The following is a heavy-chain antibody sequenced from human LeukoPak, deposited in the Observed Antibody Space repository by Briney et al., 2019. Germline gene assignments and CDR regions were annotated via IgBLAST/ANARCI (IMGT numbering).Heavy chain of an antibody. D-gene: IGHD3-16*01. J-gene: IGHJ6*03. Sequence: SETLSLTCAVYGGSFSGYYWSWIRQPPGKGLEWIGEINHSGSTNYNPSLESRVTISVDTSKNQFSLKLSSVTAADTAVYYCARGNRGVMLYYYYMDVWGKGTTVTVSS. CDR2: INHSGST. CDR1: GGSFSGYY. V-gene: IGHV4-34*01. CDR3: ARGNRGVMLYYYYMDV.